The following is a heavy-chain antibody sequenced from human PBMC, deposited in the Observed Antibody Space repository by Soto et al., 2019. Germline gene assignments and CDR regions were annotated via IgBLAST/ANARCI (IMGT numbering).Heavy chain of an antibody. Sequence: SETLSLTCTVSGCSISSYYWSWIRQPPGKGLEWIGYIYYSGSTNYNPSLKSRVTISVDTSKNQFSLKLSSVTAADTAVYYCARTLFGRGIWIDPWGQGTLVTVS. CDR3: ARTLFGRGIWIDP. V-gene: IGHV4-59*01. D-gene: IGHD3-10*02. CDR1: GCSISSYY. J-gene: IGHJ5*02. CDR2: IYYSGST.